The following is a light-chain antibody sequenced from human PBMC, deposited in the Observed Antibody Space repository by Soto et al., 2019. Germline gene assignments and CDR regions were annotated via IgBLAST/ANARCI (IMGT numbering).Light chain of an antibody. J-gene: IGLJ1*01. V-gene: IGLV2-14*01. CDR3: ASKTSTNTLYV. CDR2: EVT. Sequence: QSALTQPASVSGSPGQSITISCTGTSSDVGGYDYVSWYQQHPGKAPKLMIYEVTYRPSGVSHRFSGSKSGNTASLTISGLQAEDEADYYCASKTSTNTLYVFGTGTKVTVL. CDR1: SSDVGGYDY.